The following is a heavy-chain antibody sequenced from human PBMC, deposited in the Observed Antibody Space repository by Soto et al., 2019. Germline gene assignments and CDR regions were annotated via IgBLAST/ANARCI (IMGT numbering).Heavy chain of an antibody. CDR1: GFTFSSYA. CDR3: ARDEQQGYFDY. D-gene: IGHD6-13*01. J-gene: IGHJ4*02. CDR2: ISYDGSNK. V-gene: IGHV3-30-3*01. Sequence: ESGGGVVQPGRSLRLSCAASGFTFSSYAMHWVRQAPGKGLEWVAVISYDGSNKYYADSVKGRFTISRDNSKNTLYLQMNSLRAEDTAVYYCARDEQQGYFDYWGQGTLVTVSS.